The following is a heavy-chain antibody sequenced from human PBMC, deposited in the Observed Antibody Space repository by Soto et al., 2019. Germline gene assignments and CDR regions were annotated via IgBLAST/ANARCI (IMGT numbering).Heavy chain of an antibody. CDR1: GFIFENYA. CDR3: ARSLGSYWSLVT. Sequence: GGSLRLSCVGSGFIFENYAMNWVRQAPGKGPEWVAFISSSSTYAHYADSVQGRFTISRDNAKNSLFLQMHSLRDEDTAVYHCARSLGSYWSLVTWGQGTLVTVSS. J-gene: IGHJ5*02. CDR2: ISSSSTYA. V-gene: IGHV3-21*01. D-gene: IGHD1-26*01.